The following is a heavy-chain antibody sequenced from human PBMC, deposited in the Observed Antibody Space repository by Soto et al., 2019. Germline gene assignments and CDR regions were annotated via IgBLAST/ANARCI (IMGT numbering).Heavy chain of an antibody. J-gene: IGHJ3*02. CDR3: ATGGFLPDDAFDI. CDR1: GFTFSSYA. D-gene: IGHD2-15*01. Sequence: EVQLLDSGGGLVQPGGSLRLSCAASGFTFSSYAMSWVRQAPGKGLEWVSAISGSGGSTYYADSVKGRFTISRDNSKNTLYLQMNSLRAEDTAVYYCATGGFLPDDAFDIWGQGTMVTVSS. V-gene: IGHV3-23*01. CDR2: ISGSGGST.